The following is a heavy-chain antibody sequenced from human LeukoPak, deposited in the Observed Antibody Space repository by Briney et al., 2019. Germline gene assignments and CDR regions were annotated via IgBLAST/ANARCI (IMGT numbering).Heavy chain of an antibody. J-gene: IGHJ5*02. CDR3: AKDFSSWYRRVNWFDP. Sequence: GGSLRLSCAASGFTFDDYAMHWVRQAPGKGLEWVSGISWNSGSIGYADSVKGRFTTSRDNAKNSLYLQMNSLRAEDTALYYCAKDFSSWYRRVNWFDPWGQGTLVTVSS. CDR2: ISWNSGSI. CDR1: GFTFDDYA. D-gene: IGHD6-13*01. V-gene: IGHV3-9*01.